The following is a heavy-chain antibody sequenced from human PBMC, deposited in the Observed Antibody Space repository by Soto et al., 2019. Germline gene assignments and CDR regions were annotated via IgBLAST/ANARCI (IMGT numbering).Heavy chain of an antibody. J-gene: IGHJ4*02. D-gene: IGHD6-13*01. CDR2: IKQDGSEK. Sequence: EVQLVESGGRLVQPGGSLRLSCAASGFTFSSYWMSWVRQAPGKGLEWVANIKQDGSEKYYVDSVKGRFTISRDNAKNSLYLQMNSLRAEDTAVYYCARDCRYSSSWFDYWGQGTLVTVSS. V-gene: IGHV3-7*01. CDR1: GFTFSSYW. CDR3: ARDCRYSSSWFDY.